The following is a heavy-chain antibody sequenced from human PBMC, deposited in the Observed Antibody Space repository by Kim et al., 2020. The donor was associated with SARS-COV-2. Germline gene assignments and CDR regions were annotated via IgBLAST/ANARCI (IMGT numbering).Heavy chain of an antibody. Sequence: SETLSLTCTVSGGSISSYYWSWIRQPPGKGLEWIGYIYYSGSTNYNPSLKSRVTISVDTSKNQFSLKLSSVTAADTAVYYCARLVYGSGRFVDPIYYYYYGMDVWGQGTTVTVSS. J-gene: IGHJ6*02. D-gene: IGHD3-10*01. CDR3: ARLVYGSGRFVDPIYYYYYGMDV. CDR2: IYYSGST. V-gene: IGHV4-59*08. CDR1: GGSISSYY.